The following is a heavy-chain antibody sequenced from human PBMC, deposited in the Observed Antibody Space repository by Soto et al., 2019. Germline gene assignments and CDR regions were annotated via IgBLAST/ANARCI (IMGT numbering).Heavy chain of an antibody. V-gene: IGHV4-59*12. Sequence: ETLSLTCTVSGGSISSYYWSWIRQPPGKGLEWIGYIYYSGSTYSNPSLKSRVTISVDTSKTQFFLKLTSVTAADTAVYYCARAWTATAGWANWFDRWGQGTLVTVSS. J-gene: IGHJ5*02. CDR3: ARAWTATAGWANWFDR. CDR2: IYYSGST. D-gene: IGHD6-13*01. CDR1: GGSISSYY.